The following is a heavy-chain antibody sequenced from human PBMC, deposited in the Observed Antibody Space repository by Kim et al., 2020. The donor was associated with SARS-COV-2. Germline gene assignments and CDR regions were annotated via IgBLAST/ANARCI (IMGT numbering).Heavy chain of an antibody. CDR3: ARAYRIAVAGKTSHYYYGLDV. Sequence: SVKVSCKASGGSFSRNALTWVRQAPGQGLEWMGGIISMFETTNYAQRFQGRVTITADESTNTGYMELSSLSSEDTAIYYCARAYRIAVAGKTSHYYYGLDVWGQGTAVTVFS. D-gene: IGHD6-19*01. J-gene: IGHJ6*02. CDR1: GGSFSRNA. V-gene: IGHV1-69*13. CDR2: IISMFETT.